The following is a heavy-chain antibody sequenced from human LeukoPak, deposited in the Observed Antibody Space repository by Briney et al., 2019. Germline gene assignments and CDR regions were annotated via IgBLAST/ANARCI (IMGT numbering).Heavy chain of an antibody. J-gene: IGHJ5*02. CDR1: GGSFSGYY. CDR3: ARGLASSTNPFDP. Sequence: PSETLSLTCAVYGGSFSGYYWSWIRQPPGKGLEWNGEINHSGSTNYNPSLKSRVTISVDTSKNQFSLKLSSVTAADTAVYYCARGLASSTNPFDPWGQGTLVTVSS. V-gene: IGHV4-34*01. CDR2: INHSGST. D-gene: IGHD1-14*01.